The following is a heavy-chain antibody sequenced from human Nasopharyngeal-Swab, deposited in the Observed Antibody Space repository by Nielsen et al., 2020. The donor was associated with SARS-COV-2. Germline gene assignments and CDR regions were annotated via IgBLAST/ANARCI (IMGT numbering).Heavy chain of an antibody. CDR2: IYYSGST. V-gene: IGHV4-59*01. CDR3: ARALRYFGWSGSWWFDP. Sequence: WIRQPPGKGLEWIGYIYYSGSTNYNPSLKSRVTISVDTSKNQFSLKLSSVTAADTAVYYCARALRYFGWSGSWWFDPWGQGTLVTVSS. D-gene: IGHD3-9*01. J-gene: IGHJ5*02.